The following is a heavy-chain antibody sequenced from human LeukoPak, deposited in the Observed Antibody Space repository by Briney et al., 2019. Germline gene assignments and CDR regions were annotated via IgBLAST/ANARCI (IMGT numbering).Heavy chain of an antibody. Sequence: GGSLRLSCAASGFTFSSFWMSWVRQVTGKGLEWVANIKEDESEKYYVDSVKGRFTISRDNAKNSLYLQMNSLRAEDTAVYYCARDSRVYYDSSSRWFDPWGQGTLVTVSS. D-gene: IGHD3-22*01. V-gene: IGHV3-7*01. CDR1: GFTFSSFW. CDR3: ARDSRVYYDSSSRWFDP. CDR2: IKEDESEK. J-gene: IGHJ5*02.